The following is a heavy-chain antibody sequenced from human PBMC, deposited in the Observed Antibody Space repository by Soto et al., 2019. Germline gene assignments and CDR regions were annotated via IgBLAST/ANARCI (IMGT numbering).Heavy chain of an antibody. CDR1: GFTFSSYG. J-gene: IGHJ6*02. CDR3: AKDRCPPVVIKYYYYGMDV. V-gene: IGHV3-30*18. D-gene: IGHD3-22*01. CDR2: ISYDGSNK. Sequence: QVQLVESGGGVVQPGRSLRLSCAASGFTFSSYGMHWVRQAPGKGLEWVAVISYDGSNKYYADSVKGRFTISRDNSKNTLYLQMNSLRAEDTAVYYCAKDRCPPVVIKYYYYGMDVWGQGTTVTVSS.